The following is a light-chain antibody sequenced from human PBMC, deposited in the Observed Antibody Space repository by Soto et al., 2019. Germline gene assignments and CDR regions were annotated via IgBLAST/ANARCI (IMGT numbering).Light chain of an antibody. CDR3: SSYTRSTTLVV. CDR2: EVS. Sequence: QSALTQPASVSGSPGQSITISCTGTSSDVGGYHYVSWYQQHPGKAPKVMIYEVSNRPSGVSNRFSGSKSGNTASLTISGLQAEDEADYYCSSYTRSTTLVVFGGGTKLTVL. J-gene: IGLJ2*01. V-gene: IGLV2-14*01. CDR1: SSDVGGYHY.